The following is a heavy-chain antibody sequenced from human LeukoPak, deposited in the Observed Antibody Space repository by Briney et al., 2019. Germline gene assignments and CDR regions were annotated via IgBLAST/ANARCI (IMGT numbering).Heavy chain of an antibody. CDR2: IYHSGST. CDR3: ARDGVRVGAILG. Sequence: PSETLSLTCTVSGGSISGGSYYWSWIRQPPGKGLEWIGYIYHSGSTYYNPSLKSRVTISVDRSKNQFSLKLSSVTAADTAVYYCARDGVRVGAILGWGQGTLVTVSS. D-gene: IGHD1-26*01. V-gene: IGHV4-30-2*01. J-gene: IGHJ4*02. CDR1: GGSISGGSYY.